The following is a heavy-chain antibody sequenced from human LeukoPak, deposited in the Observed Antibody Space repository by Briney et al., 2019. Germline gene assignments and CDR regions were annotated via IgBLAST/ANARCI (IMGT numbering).Heavy chain of an antibody. J-gene: IGHJ4*02. V-gene: IGHV4-59*01. CDR1: GGSISSYY. D-gene: IGHD2-2*01. Sequence: SETLSLTCTVSGGSISSYYWSWIRQPPGKGLEWIGYIYYSGSTNYNPSLKSRVTISVDTSKNQFSLKLSSVTAADTAVYYCARVSYCSSTSSPHYFDYWGQGTLVTVSS. CDR2: IYYSGST. CDR3: ARVSYCSSTSSPHYFDY.